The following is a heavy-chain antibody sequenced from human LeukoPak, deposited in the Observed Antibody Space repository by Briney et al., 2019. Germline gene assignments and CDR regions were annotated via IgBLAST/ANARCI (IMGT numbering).Heavy chain of an antibody. CDR2: IYSGGST. D-gene: IGHD4-17*01. V-gene: IGHV3-53*01. J-gene: IGHJ3*02. Sequence: GGSLRLSCAASGFTFSDYYMSRVRQAPGKGLEWVSVIYSGGSTYYTDSVKGRFTISRDNSKNTLWLQMNSLRAEDTAVYYCARGGGDYDAFDIWGQGTMVTVSS. CDR3: ARGGGDYDAFDI. CDR1: GFTFSDYY.